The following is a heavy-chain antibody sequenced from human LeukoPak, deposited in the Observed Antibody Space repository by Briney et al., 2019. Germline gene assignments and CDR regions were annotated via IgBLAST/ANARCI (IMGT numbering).Heavy chain of an antibody. Sequence: SETLSLTCAVYGGSCSGYYWSWIRQPPGKGLEWIGEINHSGSTNYNPSLKSRVTISVDTSKNQFSLKLSSVTAADTAVYYCARRGFGSDYWGQGTLVTVSS. J-gene: IGHJ4*02. D-gene: IGHD3-10*01. CDR2: INHSGST. CDR1: GGSCSGYY. V-gene: IGHV4-34*01. CDR3: ARRGFGSDY.